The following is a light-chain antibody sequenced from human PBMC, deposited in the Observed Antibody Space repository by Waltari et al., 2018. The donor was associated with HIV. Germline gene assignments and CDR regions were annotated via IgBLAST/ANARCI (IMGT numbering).Light chain of an antibody. J-gene: IGLJ2*01. CDR1: SSTLGANS. V-gene: IGLV1-51*01. Sequence: QSVLTQPPSISAAAGQKVTISCSESSSTLGANSVAWYRQLPGTAPELLIYDNNNRFPGIPDRFSGSKSGTSATLVISGLQPGDEADYYCGAWDNTLRGALFGGGTKLTVL. CDR3: GAWDNTLRGAL. CDR2: DNN.